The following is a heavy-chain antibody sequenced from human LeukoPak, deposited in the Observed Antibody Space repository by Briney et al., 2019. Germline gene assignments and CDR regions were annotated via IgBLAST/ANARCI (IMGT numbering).Heavy chain of an antibody. D-gene: IGHD3-9*01. CDR1: GFTFSSYS. CDR2: ISSSSSYI. CDR3: ARVPFDFDWFLLDY. J-gene: IGHJ4*02. Sequence: GGSLRLSCAASGFTFSSYSMNWVRQAPGKGLEWVLSISSSSSYIYYADSVKGRFTISRDNAKNSLYLQMNSLRAEDTAVYYCARVPFDFDWFLLDYWGQGTLVTVSS. V-gene: IGHV3-21*04.